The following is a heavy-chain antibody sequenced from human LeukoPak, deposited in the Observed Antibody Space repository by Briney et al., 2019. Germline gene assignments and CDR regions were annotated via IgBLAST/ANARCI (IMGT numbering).Heavy chain of an antibody. CDR2: IYWEDDE. CDR1: GFSLTTSGVG. CDR3: TRAYYYGSGSHYYFDY. Sequence: SGPTLVNPTQTLTLTCTFSGFSLTTSGVGVGWIRQPPGKALEWLALIYWEDDERYSPSLKSRLTITKDTSKNQVVLTMTNMDPEDTATYYCTRAYYYGSGSHYYFDYWGQGTLVTVSS. V-gene: IGHV2-5*02. J-gene: IGHJ4*02. D-gene: IGHD3-10*01.